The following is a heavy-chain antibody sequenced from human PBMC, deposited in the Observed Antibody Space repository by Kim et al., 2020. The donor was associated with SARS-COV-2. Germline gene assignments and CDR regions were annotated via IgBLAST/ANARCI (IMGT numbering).Heavy chain of an antibody. D-gene: IGHD6-19*01. CDR1: GFTFSNYW. J-gene: IGHJ4*02. CDR3: GSVFEY. Sequence: GGSLRLSCVASGFTFSNYWMHWVRQTAGKGLEWVSRIAAEGTGISYTDSVKGRFTVSRDNSRNTVYLQMNSLRNEDTAVYYCGSVFEYWGQGILVTVSS. CDR2: IAAEGTGI. V-gene: IGHV3-74*01.